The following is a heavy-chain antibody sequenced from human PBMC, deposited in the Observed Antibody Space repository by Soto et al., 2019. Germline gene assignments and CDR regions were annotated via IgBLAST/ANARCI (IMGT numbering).Heavy chain of an antibody. CDR3: ARVWGLDYIDS. CDR1: GGSISSYY. V-gene: IGHV4-59*08. J-gene: IGHJ4*02. CDR2: IYYSGST. D-gene: IGHD7-27*01. Sequence: SETLSLTCTVSGGSISSYYWSWIRQPPGKGLEWIGYIYYSGSTYYNPSLKSRVTISVDTSKNQFSLKLSSVTAADTAVYYCARVWGLDYIDSWGQGNRVTVSS.